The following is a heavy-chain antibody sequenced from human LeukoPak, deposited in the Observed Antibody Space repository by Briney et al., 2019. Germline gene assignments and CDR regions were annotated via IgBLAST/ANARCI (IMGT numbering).Heavy chain of an antibody. V-gene: IGHV3-7*01. D-gene: IGHD3-10*01. CDR1: GGSFSGYY. J-gene: IGHJ4*02. CDR2: IKQDGSEK. Sequence: PSETLSLTCAVYGGSFSGYYWSWVRQAPGKGLEWVANIKQDGSEKYYVDSVKGRFTISRDNAKNSLYLQMNSLRAEDTAVYYCARVYQGVSLFDGIDYWGQGTLVTVSS. CDR3: ARVYQGVSLFDGIDY.